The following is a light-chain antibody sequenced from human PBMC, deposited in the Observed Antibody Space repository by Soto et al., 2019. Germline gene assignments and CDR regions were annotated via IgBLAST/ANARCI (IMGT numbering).Light chain of an antibody. Sequence: EFVFTQSPGTLSLSPGERATLSCRASQTVRNNYLAWYQQKPGQAPRLLICDASSRATGIPDRFSGGGSGTDFTLTISRLEPEDFAVYYCQQFSSYPLTFGGGTKVDIK. V-gene: IGKV3-20*01. J-gene: IGKJ4*01. CDR1: QTVRNNY. CDR3: QQFSSYPLT. CDR2: DAS.